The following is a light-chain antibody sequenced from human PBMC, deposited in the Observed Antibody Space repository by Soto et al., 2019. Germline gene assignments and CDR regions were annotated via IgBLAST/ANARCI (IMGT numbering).Light chain of an antibody. CDR3: QSYDSSLTALV. CDR2: GNN. J-gene: IGLJ2*01. V-gene: IGLV1-40*01. Sequence: QSVLTQPPSVSGAPGRRVTISCTGSSSNIGAPYGVHWYQQLPGTAPKLLIYGNNNRPSGVPDRFSGSQSGTSASLAITGLQADDEADDYCQSYDSSLTALVFGGGTKLTVL. CDR1: SSNIGAPYG.